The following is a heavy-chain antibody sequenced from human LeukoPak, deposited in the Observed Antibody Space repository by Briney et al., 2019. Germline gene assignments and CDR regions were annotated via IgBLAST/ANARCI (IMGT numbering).Heavy chain of an antibody. CDR3: VRDNAYTFDY. CDR2: NTNGDSA. V-gene: IGHV3-74*01. CDR1: GFKFSSYW. J-gene: IGHJ4*01. D-gene: IGHD5-24*01. Sequence: GGSLRLSCAVSGFKFSSYWMNWVRQVPGKGLMWVAHNTNGDSADYADSVKGRFTISRDNAKSTLSLQMNSLRAEDTAIYYCVRDNAYTFDYWGQGTLVTVSS.